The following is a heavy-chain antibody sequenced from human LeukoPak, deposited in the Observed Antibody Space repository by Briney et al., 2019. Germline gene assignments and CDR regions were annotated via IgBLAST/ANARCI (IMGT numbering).Heavy chain of an antibody. Sequence: GESLKISCQGSGYSLTSYWIGRVRQLPGKGLEWMGIIYPGDSDTRYSPSFQGQVTISADKSIATAYLQWSSLKASDPAMYYCVRLNRGSAYYYYGMDVWGQGTTVTVSS. CDR1: GYSLTSYW. D-gene: IGHD7-27*01. J-gene: IGHJ6*02. V-gene: IGHV5-51*01. CDR3: VRLNRGSAYYYYGMDV. CDR2: IYPGDSDT.